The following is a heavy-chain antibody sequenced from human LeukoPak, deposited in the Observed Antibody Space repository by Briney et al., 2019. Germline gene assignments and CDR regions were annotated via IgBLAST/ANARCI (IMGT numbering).Heavy chain of an antibody. CDR2: IWYDGSNK. Sequence: SGRSLRLSCAASGFTFSSYGMHWVRQAPGKGLEWVAVIWYDGSNKYYADSVKGRFTISRDNSKNTLYLQMNSLRAEDTAVYYCARGQVRGSWGFDYWGQGALVTVSS. V-gene: IGHV3-33*01. CDR1: GFTFSSYG. CDR3: ARGQVRGSWGFDY. D-gene: IGHD3-10*01. J-gene: IGHJ4*02.